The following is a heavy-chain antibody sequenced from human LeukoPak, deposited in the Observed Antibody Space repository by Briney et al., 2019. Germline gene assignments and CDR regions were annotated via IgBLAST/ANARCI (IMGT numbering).Heavy chain of an antibody. D-gene: IGHD4-17*01. J-gene: IGHJ4*02. CDR2: IYTSGNT. CDR3: ARGPTTVTRAFDY. V-gene: IGHV4-4*07. Sequence: SETLSLTCTVSGGSFSIYYWSWIRQPAGKGLEWIGRIYTSGNTNYNPSLKSRVTMSVDTSKNQFSLKLSSVTAADTAVHYCARGPTTVTRAFDYWGQGTLVTVSS. CDR1: GGSFSIYY.